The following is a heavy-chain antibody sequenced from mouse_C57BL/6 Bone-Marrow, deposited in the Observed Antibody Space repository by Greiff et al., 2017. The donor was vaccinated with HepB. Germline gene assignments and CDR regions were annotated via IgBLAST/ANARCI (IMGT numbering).Heavy chain of an antibody. J-gene: IGHJ2*01. D-gene: IGHD2-5*01. CDR3: ARGYSNSFDY. Sequence: EVQLVESGPGLVKPSQSLSLTCSVTGYSITSGYYWNWIRQFPGNKLEWMGYISYDGSNNYNPSLKNRISITRDTSKNQFFLKLNSVTTEDTSTYYCARGYSNSFDYWGKGTTLTVSS. CDR1: GYSITSGYY. V-gene: IGHV3-6*01. CDR2: ISYDGSN.